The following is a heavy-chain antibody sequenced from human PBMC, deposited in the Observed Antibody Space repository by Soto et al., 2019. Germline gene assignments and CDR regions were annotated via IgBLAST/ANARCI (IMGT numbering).Heavy chain of an antibody. D-gene: IGHD4-17*01. J-gene: IGHJ4*02. V-gene: IGHV3-23*01. Sequence: EVQLLESGGGLVQPGGSLRLSCTASAFTFTSSAMTWVRQAPGKGLEWVSTITDAGDSTYYADSVKGRFTISRDDSKNSGFLHMSGLRAEDTAVYYCVKGGWRTVVDYWGQGTLVTVSS. CDR3: VKGGWRTVVDY. CDR2: ITDAGDST. CDR1: AFTFTSSA.